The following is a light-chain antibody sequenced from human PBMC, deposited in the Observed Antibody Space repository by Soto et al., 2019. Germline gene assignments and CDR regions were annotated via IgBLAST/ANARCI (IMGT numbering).Light chain of an antibody. CDR2: ANS. Sequence: QSVLTQPPSVSGAPGQRVTISCTGSRSNIGAGYDVHWYQQLPGRAPKLLIYANSNRPSGVPDRFSGSRSGTSASLAITGLQAEDEADYSCQSYDSSLSGFYVFGTGTKVT. V-gene: IGLV1-40*01. CDR1: RSNIGAGYD. J-gene: IGLJ1*01. CDR3: QSYDSSLSGFYV.